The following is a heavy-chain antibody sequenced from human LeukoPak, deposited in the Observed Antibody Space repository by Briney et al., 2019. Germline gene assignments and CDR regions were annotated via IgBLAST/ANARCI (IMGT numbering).Heavy chain of an antibody. CDR3: ARQKCTSTSCLTKNAFDI. J-gene: IGHJ3*02. CDR1: GSISSYY. V-gene: IGHV4-4*09. Sequence: KTSETLSLTCTVSGSISSYYWSWIRQPPGKGLEWIGYIYTSGSTNYNPSLKSRVTISVDTSKNQFSLDLSYVTAADTAVYYCARQKCTSTSCLTKNAFDIWGQGTMVTVSS. CDR2: IYTSGST. D-gene: IGHD2-2*01.